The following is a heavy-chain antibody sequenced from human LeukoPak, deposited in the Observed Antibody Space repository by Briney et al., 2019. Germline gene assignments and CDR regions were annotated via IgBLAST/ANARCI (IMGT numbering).Heavy chain of an antibody. V-gene: IGHV4-31*03. D-gene: IGHD2-15*01. CDR3: ARSIGGTYVDY. J-gene: IGHJ4*02. Sequence: SATLSLTCTVSGGSASSGGYYLSWIRQHPGEGLEWIGYIYYSGSTYYNPSLMSRVTISVDTSKNQISLKLSSVTAADTAVYYCARSIGGTYVDYWGREPWSPSP. CDR1: GGSASSGGYY. CDR2: IYYSGST.